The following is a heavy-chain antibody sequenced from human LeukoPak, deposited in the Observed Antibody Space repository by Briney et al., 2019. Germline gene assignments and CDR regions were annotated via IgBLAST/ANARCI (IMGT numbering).Heavy chain of an antibody. Sequence: GGSLRLSCAASGFTFDEYAMHWVRQAPGKGLEWVSGISWNGGSLDYVDSVKGRLTISRDKAKNSMYLQMNSLRPEDTALYFCAKGTGRYWTFFDSWGQGTHVIVSS. J-gene: IGHJ4*02. CDR3: AKGTGRYWTFFDS. CDR1: GFTFDEYA. CDR2: ISWNGGSL. D-gene: IGHD1-26*01. V-gene: IGHV3-9*01.